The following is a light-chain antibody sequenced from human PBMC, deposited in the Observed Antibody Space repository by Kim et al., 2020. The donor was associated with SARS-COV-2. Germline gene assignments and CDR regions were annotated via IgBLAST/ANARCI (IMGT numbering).Light chain of an antibody. CDR1: QSVNNW. CDR2: KAS. Sequence: SVGDRVTLTCRASQSVNNWLAWYQQKPGKAPKLLLYKASTLQSGVPSRFSGSGSGTEFTLTINSLQPDDLATYYCQQYNTHSSWTFGQGTKVDIK. CDR3: QQYNTHSSWT. V-gene: IGKV1-5*03. J-gene: IGKJ1*01.